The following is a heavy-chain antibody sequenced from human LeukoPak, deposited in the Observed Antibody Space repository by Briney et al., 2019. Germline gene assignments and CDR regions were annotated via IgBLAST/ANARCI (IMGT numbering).Heavy chain of an antibody. CDR2: ISGSGGRT. V-gene: IGHV3-23*01. CDR3: AKERGASYYDSSGYHPFDY. D-gene: IGHD3-22*01. J-gene: IGHJ4*02. Sequence: PGWAVRLSCAACVLTFSRYAMSWVGPAPGKGLEWVSAISGSGGRTYYADSVKGRFTISRDNSQNTLYLQMNSLRAEDTAVYYCAKERGASYYDSSGYHPFDYWGQGTLVTVSS. CDR1: VLTFSRYA.